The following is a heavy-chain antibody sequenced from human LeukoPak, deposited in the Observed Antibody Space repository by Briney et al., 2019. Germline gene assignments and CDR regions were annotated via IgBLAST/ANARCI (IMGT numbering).Heavy chain of an antibody. CDR3: ARTLIAAVGASKNWLDP. J-gene: IGHJ5*02. V-gene: IGHV3-48*03. Sequence: GGSLRLSSAAFGFIFSNHEMSWVRQAPGKGRQWVSYISSTGRTIYYANSVKGRFTVSRDNAKNSLYLQMNSLRAEDTAVYYCARTLIAAVGASKNWLDPWGQGTLVTVSS. CDR1: GFIFSNHE. CDR2: ISSTGRTI. D-gene: IGHD6-13*01.